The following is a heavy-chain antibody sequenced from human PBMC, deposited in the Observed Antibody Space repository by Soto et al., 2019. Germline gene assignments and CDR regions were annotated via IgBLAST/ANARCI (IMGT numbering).Heavy chain of an antibody. Sequence: ASVKVSCKASGYTFTGYYMHWVRQAPGQGLEWMGWINPNSGGTNYAQKFQGWVTMTRDTSISTAYMELSRLRSDDTAVYYCARARVVQGGGGAHSYFDYGGQGTLVTVSS. D-gene: IGHD2-21*01. CDR3: ARARVVQGGGGAHSYFDY. V-gene: IGHV1-2*04. CDR1: GYTFTGYY. CDR2: INPNSGGT. J-gene: IGHJ4*02.